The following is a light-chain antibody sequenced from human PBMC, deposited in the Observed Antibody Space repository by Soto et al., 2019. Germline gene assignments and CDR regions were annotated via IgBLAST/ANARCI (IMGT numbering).Light chain of an antibody. J-gene: IGLJ2*01. CDR1: SSDVGNYNY. Sequence: QSALTQPASVSGSPGQSITISCTGTSSDVGNYNYVSWYQQHPGKAPKLMIYEVSNRPSGVSNRFSGSKSGNTASLTISGLQAEDEADYYCSSYTSSSTLVVFGGRTQLTVL. V-gene: IGLV2-14*01. CDR2: EVS. CDR3: SSYTSSSTLVV.